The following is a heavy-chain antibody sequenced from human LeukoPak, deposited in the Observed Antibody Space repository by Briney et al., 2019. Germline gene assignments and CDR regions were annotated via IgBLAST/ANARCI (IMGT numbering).Heavy chain of an antibody. D-gene: IGHD6-13*01. V-gene: IGHV3-7*01. Sequence: PGGSLRLSCAASGFTFSSYWMNWVRQAPGKGLEWVANINQDGSEKYYVDSVKGRFTISRDNARKSLYLQMNGLRAEDTAVYYCVGSSWYDAEYYFDYWGQGTPVTVSS. CDR3: VGSSWYDAEYYFDY. J-gene: IGHJ4*02. CDR1: GFTFSSYW. CDR2: INQDGSEK.